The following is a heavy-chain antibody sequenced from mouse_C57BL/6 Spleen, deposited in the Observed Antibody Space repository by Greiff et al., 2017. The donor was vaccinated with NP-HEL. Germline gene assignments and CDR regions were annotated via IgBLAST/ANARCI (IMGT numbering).Heavy chain of an antibody. Sequence: VQLQQSGPELVKPGASVKISCKASGYAFSSSWMNWVKQRPGKGLEWIGRIHPSDSDTNYNQKFKGKATLTVDESSSTAYMQLSSLTSEDSAVYYCAIEETGPWFAYWGQGTLVTVSA. D-gene: IGHD4-1*01. CDR3: AIEETGPWFAY. CDR2: IHPSDSDT. CDR1: GYAFSSSW. J-gene: IGHJ3*01. V-gene: IGHV1-82*01.